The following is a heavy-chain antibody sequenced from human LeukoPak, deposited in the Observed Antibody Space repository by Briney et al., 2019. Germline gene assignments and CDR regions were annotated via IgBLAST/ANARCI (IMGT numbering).Heavy chain of an antibody. D-gene: IGHD5-24*01. CDR2: IYYSGST. V-gene: IGHV4-30-4*08. J-gene: IGHJ3*02. CDR3: ARVNLCAVEMATGIDI. Sequence: PSQTLSLTCTVSGGSISSGDYYWSWIRQPPGKGLEWIGYIYYSGSTYYNPSLKSRVTISVDTSKNQFSLKLSSVTAADTAVYYCARVNLCAVEMATGIDIWGQGTMVTVSS. CDR1: GGSISSGDYY.